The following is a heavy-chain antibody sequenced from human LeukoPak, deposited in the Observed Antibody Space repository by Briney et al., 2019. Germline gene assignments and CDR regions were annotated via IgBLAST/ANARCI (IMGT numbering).Heavy chain of an antibody. J-gene: IGHJ3*02. V-gene: IGHV4-34*01. CDR3: ARGIVVVITYAFDI. D-gene: IGHD3-22*01. CDR1: GGSFSGYY. CDR2: INHSGST. Sequence: SETLSLTCAVYGGSFSGYYWSWIRQPPGKGLEWIGEINHSGSTNYNPSLKSRVTISVDTSKNQFSLKLSSVPAADTAVYYCARGIVVVITYAFDIWGQGTMVTVSS.